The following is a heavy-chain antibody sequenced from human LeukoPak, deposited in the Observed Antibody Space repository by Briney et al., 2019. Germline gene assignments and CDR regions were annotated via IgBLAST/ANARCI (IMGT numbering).Heavy chain of an antibody. CDR3: ARNWVVSGAFDI. J-gene: IGHJ3*02. D-gene: IGHD2-2*01. CDR1: GGPISSFY. Sequence: PSETLSLTCTVSGGPISSFYWSWIRQPPGKGLEWIGYIYYSGSTNYNPSLKSRVTMSVDTSKNQFSLKLSSVTAADTAVYYCARNWVVSGAFDIWGQGTMVTVSS. V-gene: IGHV4-59*08. CDR2: IYYSGST.